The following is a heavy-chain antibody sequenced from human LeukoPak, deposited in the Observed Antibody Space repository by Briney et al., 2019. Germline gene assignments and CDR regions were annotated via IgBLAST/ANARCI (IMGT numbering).Heavy chain of an antibody. CDR2: INSDGSST. J-gene: IGHJ6*02. V-gene: IGHV3-74*01. CDR1: GFTFSSYW. Sequence: PGGSLRLSCAASGFTFSSYWMHWVRQAPGKGLVWVSRINSDGSSTSYADSVKGRFTISRDNSKNTLYLQMNSLRAEDTAVYYCAKDNIAARGGRGKNYYYYGMDVWGQGTTVTVSS. CDR3: AKDNIAARGGRGKNYYYYGMDV. D-gene: IGHD6-13*01.